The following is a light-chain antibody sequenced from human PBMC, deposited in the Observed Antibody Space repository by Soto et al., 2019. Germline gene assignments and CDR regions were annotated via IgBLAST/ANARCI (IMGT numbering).Light chain of an antibody. CDR1: SSDVGGYNY. CDR2: EVT. V-gene: IGLV2-14*01. Sequence: QSVLTQPASVSGSPGQSITISCTGTSSDVGGYNYVSWYQQHPGKAPKLLIYEVTNRPSGVSNRFSGSKSGNRASLTISGLQAEDEANYYCCSFTSDSTLVFGGGTKVTVL. CDR3: CSFTSDSTLV. J-gene: IGLJ2*01.